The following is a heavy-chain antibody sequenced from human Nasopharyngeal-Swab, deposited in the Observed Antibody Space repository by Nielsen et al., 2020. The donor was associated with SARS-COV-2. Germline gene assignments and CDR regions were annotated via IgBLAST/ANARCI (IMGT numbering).Heavy chain of an antibody. CDR2: IYYSGST. CDR3: ARFGEHSSSSGSDYYYYMDV. Sequence: SETLSLTCTVSGGSISSYYWSWIRQPPGTGLEWIGYIYYSGSTNYNPSLKSRVTISVDTSKNQFSLKLSSVTAADTAVYYCARFGEHSSSSGSDYYYYMDVWGKGTTVTVSS. D-gene: IGHD6-6*01. CDR1: GGSISSYY. J-gene: IGHJ6*03. V-gene: IGHV4-59*01.